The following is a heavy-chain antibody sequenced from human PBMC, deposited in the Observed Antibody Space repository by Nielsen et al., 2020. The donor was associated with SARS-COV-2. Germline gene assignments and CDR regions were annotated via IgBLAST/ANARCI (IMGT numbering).Heavy chain of an antibody. V-gene: IGHV5-10-1*01. J-gene: IGHJ4*02. CDR1: GYSFTSHW. CDR3: TRSYDSNGYQSAY. D-gene: IGHD3-22*01. CDR2: IDPSDSYI. Sequence: GESLKISCKGSGYSFTSHWINWVRQMPGKGLEWMGRIDPSDSYINYSPSFQGHVTISTDETISTAYLQFSSLKASDTAMYYCTRSYDSNGYQSAYWGQGTLVTVSS.